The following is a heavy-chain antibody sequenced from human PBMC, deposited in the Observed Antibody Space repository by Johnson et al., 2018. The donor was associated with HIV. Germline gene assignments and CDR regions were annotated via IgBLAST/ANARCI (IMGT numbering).Heavy chain of an antibody. CDR3: ARGGGSYYSGAFDI. J-gene: IGHJ3*02. CDR1: GFTVSSYY. Sequence: VQLVESGGGLIQPGGSLRLSCAASGFTVSSYYMSWVRQAPGKGLEWVSGINWNGGSTGYADSVRGRFTISRDNAKNSLYLQMNSLRAEDTALYYCARGGGSYYSGAFDIWGQGTMVTVSS. D-gene: IGHD1-26*01. CDR2: INWNGGST. V-gene: IGHV3-20*04.